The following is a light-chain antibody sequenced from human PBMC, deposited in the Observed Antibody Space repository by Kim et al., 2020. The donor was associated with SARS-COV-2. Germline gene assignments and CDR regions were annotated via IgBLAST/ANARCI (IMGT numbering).Light chain of an antibody. V-gene: IGLV1-47*02. Sequence: ELTQPPSASGTPGQRVTISCSGGSSNIGANYVFWYQQLPGTAPKLLIYSNKQRPSGVPDRFSGSKSGTTASLAISGLRSEDEADYYCATWDDSLSGVVIGGGTQLTVL. CDR3: ATWDDSLSGVV. CDR2: SNK. J-gene: IGLJ3*02. CDR1: SSNIGANY.